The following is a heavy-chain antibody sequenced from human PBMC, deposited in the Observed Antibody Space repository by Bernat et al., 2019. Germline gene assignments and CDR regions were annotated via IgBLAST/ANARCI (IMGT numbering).Heavy chain of an antibody. CDR1: GFTVSSNY. J-gene: IGHJ6*03. Sequence: EVQLVESGGGLVQPGGSLRLSCAASGFTVSSNYMSWVRQAPGKGLEWVSVIYSAGSTYYADSVKGRFTISRDNFKNTLYLQMNSLRAEDTAVYYCARDSYYYCMDVWGKGTTVTVSS. CDR2: IYSAGST. CDR3: ARDSYYYCMDV. V-gene: IGHV3-66*01.